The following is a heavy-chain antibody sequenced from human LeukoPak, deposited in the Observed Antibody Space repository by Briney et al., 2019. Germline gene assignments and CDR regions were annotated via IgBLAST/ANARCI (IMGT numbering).Heavy chain of an antibody. Sequence: PSETLSLTCAVYGGSFSGYYWSWIRQPPGKGLEWIGEINHSGSTNYNPSLKSRVTISVDTSKNQFSLKLSSVTAADTAVYYCARGDDSSGYSTFDIWGQGTMATVSS. V-gene: IGHV4-34*01. J-gene: IGHJ3*02. CDR2: INHSGST. CDR3: ARGDDSSGYSTFDI. D-gene: IGHD3-22*01. CDR1: GGSFSGYY.